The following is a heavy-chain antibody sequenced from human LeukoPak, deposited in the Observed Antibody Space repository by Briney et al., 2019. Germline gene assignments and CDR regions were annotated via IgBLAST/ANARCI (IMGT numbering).Heavy chain of an antibody. CDR3: AKDRCSNGVGCYYYYMDV. D-gene: IGHD2-8*01. J-gene: IGHJ6*03. CDR2: ISYDGSHK. CDR1: GFTFSSSG. V-gene: IGHV3-30*18. Sequence: PGGSLRLSCAASGFTFSSSGMHWVRQAPGRGLEWVAVISYDGSHKYYVDSVKGRFTISRDNSKNTLYLQMNSLRAEDTAVYYCAKDRCSNGVGCYYYYMDVWGKGTTVTISS.